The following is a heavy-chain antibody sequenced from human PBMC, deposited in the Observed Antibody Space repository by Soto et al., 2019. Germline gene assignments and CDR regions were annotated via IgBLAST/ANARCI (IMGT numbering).Heavy chain of an antibody. J-gene: IGHJ3*01. CDR1: GGPIIGYY. D-gene: IGHD2-8*01. CDR3: ARHDIIAKLQNGVGV. Sequence: PSETLSLTCTVSGGPIIGYYWSWVRQPPGKGLEWIGYIFYAGNTLYTPSLKSRVTISVDTSKNQFSLKLSSVTAADTAVYYCARHDIIAKLQNGVGVWGQGTMVTVSS. V-gene: IGHV4-59*01. CDR2: IFYAGNT.